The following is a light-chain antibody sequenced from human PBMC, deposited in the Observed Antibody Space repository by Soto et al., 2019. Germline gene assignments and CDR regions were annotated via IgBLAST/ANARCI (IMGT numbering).Light chain of an antibody. V-gene: IGKV1-39*01. CDR1: QDINRW. CDR3: QQSYRTPPIT. J-gene: IGKJ5*01. CDR2: NAS. Sequence: EIKMTQSPSTLSASVGDIVTITCHASQDINRWLAWYQQKPGKAPKILIYNASSLQSGVPSRFSGSGSGTDFTLTISSLQPEDFATYYCQQSYRTPPITFGQGTRLEI.